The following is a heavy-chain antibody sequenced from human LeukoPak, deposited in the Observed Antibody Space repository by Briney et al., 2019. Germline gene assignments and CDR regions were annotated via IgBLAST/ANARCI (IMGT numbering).Heavy chain of an antibody. CDR2: IRYDGSSK. D-gene: IGHD6-19*01. V-gene: IGHV3-30*02. CDR1: GFTFSSYG. CDR3: AKYSSGWKSFDY. J-gene: IGHJ4*02. Sequence: GGSLRLSCAASGFTFSSYGMHWVRQAPGKGLEWVAFIRYDGSSKYYADSVKGRFTISRGNSKNTLYLQMNSLRAEDTAVYYCAKYSSGWKSFDYWGQGTLVTVSS.